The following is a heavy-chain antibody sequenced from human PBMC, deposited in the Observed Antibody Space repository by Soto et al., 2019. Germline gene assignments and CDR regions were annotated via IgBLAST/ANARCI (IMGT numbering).Heavy chain of an antibody. CDR1: GFTFDDYA. V-gene: IGHV3-9*01. D-gene: IGHD6-19*01. CDR2: ISWNSGSI. J-gene: IGHJ6*03. Sequence: GGSLRLSCAASGFTFDDYAMHWVRQAPGKGLEWVSGISWNSGSIGYADSVKGRFTISRDNAKNSLYLQMNSLRAEDTALYYCAKDSSRIAVGYMDVWGKGTTVTVSS. CDR3: AKDSSRIAVGYMDV.